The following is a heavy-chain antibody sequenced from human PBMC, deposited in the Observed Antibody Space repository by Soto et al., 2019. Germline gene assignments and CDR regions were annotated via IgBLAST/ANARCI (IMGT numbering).Heavy chain of an antibody. CDR1: GFTLSSYG. Sequence: GGSLRLSCAASGFTLSSYGMHWVRQAPGKGLEWVAVISYDGSNKYYADSVKGRFTISRDNSKNTLYLQMNSLRAEDTAVYYCAKGAREYSSSSSLDYWGQGTLVTVSS. D-gene: IGHD6-6*01. V-gene: IGHV3-30*18. CDR3: AKGAREYSSSSSLDY. J-gene: IGHJ4*02. CDR2: ISYDGSNK.